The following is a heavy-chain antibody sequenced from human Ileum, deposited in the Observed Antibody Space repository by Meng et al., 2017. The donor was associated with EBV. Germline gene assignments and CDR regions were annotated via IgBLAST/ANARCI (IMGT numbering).Heavy chain of an antibody. CDR2: FYEGTT. CDR1: GVSISGNY. Sequence: QLLESGPGLVKTSGTLYLTCDVAGVSISGNYWSWIRQSPVKGLEWIGFFYEGTTNYNPSLKSRVTIAAGPANNQISLRLSSVTSADTAVYYCAKGGQWDPLDSWGRGILVTVSS. CDR3: AKGGQWDPLDS. D-gene: IGHD1-26*01. V-gene: IGHV4-59*01. J-gene: IGHJ4*02.